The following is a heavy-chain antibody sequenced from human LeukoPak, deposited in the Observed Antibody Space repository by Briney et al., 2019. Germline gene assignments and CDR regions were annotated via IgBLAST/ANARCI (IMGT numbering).Heavy chain of an antibody. Sequence: GRSLRLSCAASGFTFSSYAMHWVRQAPGKGLEWVAVISYDGSNKYYADSVKGRFTISRDNSKNTLYLQMNSLRAEDTAVYYCARDVLRFSPGDCWGQGTLVTVSS. V-gene: IGHV3-30-3*01. CDR1: GFTFSSYA. J-gene: IGHJ4*02. CDR2: ISYDGSNK. CDR3: ARDVLRFSPGDC. D-gene: IGHD3-3*01.